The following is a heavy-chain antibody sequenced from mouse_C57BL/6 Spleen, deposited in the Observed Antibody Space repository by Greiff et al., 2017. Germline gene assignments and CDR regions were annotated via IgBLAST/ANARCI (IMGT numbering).Heavy chain of an antibody. V-gene: IGHV1-52*01. D-gene: IGHD2-5*01. J-gene: IGHJ4*01. CDR1: GYTFTSYW. CDR3: ARNSNYDAMDY. Sequence: QVQLQQPGAELVRPGSSVKLSCKASGYTFTSYWMHWVKQRPIQGLEWIGNIDPSDSETNYNQKFKDKATLTVDKSSSTAYMQLSSLTSEDSAVYYCARNSNYDAMDYWGQRTSVTVSS. CDR2: IDPSDSET.